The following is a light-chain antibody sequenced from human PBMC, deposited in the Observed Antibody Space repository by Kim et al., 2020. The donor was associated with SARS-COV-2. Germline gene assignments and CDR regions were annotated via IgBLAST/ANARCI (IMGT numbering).Light chain of an antibody. CDR3: QQFKSFPPT. J-gene: IGKJ1*01. CDR2: GTS. V-gene: IGKV1-13*02. CDR1: QGIGTS. Sequence: AIQLAQSPSSLSAPVGDRVTITCRASQGIGTSLAWYRQRPGKAPQLLMEGTSTLESGVPSGFTGSGSGTDFILTISSLQPEDFATYYCQQFKSFPPTFGQGTKVDIK.